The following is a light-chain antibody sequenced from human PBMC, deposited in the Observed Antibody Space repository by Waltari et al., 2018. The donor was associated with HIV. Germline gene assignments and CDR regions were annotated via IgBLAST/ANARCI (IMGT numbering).Light chain of an antibody. Sequence: QSALTQPPSVSGSLGQSVTIPCTGTSSDIGAYNRVSWYQQSPGTAPKLRIYEATHRPSGVPVRFSGSKSGNTASLTISGLQADDEADYYCSSYTTSSTWVFGGGTKLTVL. V-gene: IGLV2-18*02. CDR2: EAT. CDR1: SSDIGAYNR. CDR3: SSYTTSSTWV. J-gene: IGLJ3*02.